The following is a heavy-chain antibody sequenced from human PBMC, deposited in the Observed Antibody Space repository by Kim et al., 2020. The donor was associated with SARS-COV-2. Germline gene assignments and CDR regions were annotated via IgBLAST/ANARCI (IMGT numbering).Heavy chain of an antibody. J-gene: IGHJ5*02. V-gene: IGHV1-2*02. CDR1: GYTFSAQY. D-gene: IGHD2-21*01. CDR2: LNPNNGDI. CDR3: AINGYYIGGNWFDP. Sequence: ASVKVSCKASGYTFSAQYMHWVRQAPGQGLEWMGWLNPNNGDINYAQKFQDRVTMTRDTSINTAFMELSSLRSDDTAVYYCAINGYYIGGNWFDPWGQGT.